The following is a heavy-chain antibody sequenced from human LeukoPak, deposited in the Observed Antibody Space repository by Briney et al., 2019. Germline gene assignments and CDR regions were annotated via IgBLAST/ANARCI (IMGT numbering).Heavy chain of an antibody. Sequence: ASVKVSCKASGYTFTDYYMHWVRQAPGQGLEWMGWISPNSGGTNYAQKFQGRVTMTRDTSISTAYMELNRLRSDDTAVYCCARGVLTLALSFFDSWGQGTLVTVSS. J-gene: IGHJ4*02. V-gene: IGHV1-2*02. CDR2: ISPNSGGT. CDR1: GYTFTDYY. CDR3: ARGVLTLALSFFDS.